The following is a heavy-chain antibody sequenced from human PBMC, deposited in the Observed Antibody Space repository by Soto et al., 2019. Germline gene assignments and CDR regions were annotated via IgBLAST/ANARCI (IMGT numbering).Heavy chain of an antibody. CDR1: GGSFSGYY. J-gene: IGHJ6*02. D-gene: IGHD3-10*01. CDR2: INHSGST. Sequence: SETLSLTCAVYGGSFSGYYWSWIRQPPGKGLEWIGEINHSGSTNYNPSLKSRVTISVDTSKNQFSLKLSSVTAADTAVYYCARGIRTMVRGVIVGTYYYYGMDVWGQGTTVTVSS. V-gene: IGHV4-34*01. CDR3: ARGIRTMVRGVIVGTYYYYGMDV.